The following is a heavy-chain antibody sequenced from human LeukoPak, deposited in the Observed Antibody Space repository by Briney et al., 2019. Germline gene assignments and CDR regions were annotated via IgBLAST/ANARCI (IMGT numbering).Heavy chain of an antibody. CDR1: GFTFSNAW. Sequence: GSLRLSCAASGFTFSNAWMSWVRQAPGNGLEWLGRIKSKTDGGTTDYAAPVKGRFTISRDDSKNTLYLQMNSLKTEDTAVYYCVGYCSGGNCPNAFDIWGQGTMVTVSS. CDR2: IKSKTDGGTT. V-gene: IGHV3-15*01. J-gene: IGHJ3*02. CDR3: VGYCSGGNCPNAFDI. D-gene: IGHD2-15*01.